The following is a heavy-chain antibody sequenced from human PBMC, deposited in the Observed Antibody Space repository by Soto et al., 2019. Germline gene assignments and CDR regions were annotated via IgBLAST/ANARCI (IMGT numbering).Heavy chain of an antibody. CDR3: ARRYGDAFDF. CDR1: GGSISSYY. Sequence: QVQLQESGPGLVKPSETLSLTCTVSGGSISSYYWSWIRQPPGKGLEWIGYIYYSGSTNYTPSLKSRVTISVDTSKNQSSLKLSSVTAADTAVYYCARRYGDAFDFWGQGTLGTVSS. J-gene: IGHJ4*02. CDR2: IYYSGST. V-gene: IGHV4-59*08. D-gene: IGHD4-17*01.